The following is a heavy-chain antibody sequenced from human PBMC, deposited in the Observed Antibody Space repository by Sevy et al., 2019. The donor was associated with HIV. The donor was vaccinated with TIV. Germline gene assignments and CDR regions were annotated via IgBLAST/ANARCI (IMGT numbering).Heavy chain of an antibody. Sequence: GGSLRLSCAASGFTFSSYSMNWVRQAPGKGLGWVSYISSSSSTIFYADSVKGRFTISRDNAKNSLYLQMNSLRDEATAVYYCAREYSSLFDYWGQGTLVTVSS. J-gene: IGHJ4*02. CDR3: AREYSSLFDY. D-gene: IGHD6-19*01. CDR2: ISSSSSTI. CDR1: GFTFSSYS. V-gene: IGHV3-48*02.